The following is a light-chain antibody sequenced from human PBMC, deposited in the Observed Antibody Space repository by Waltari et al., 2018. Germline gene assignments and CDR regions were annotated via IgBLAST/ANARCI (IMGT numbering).Light chain of an antibody. Sequence: QSVLTQPPSVSGTPGQSVTIFCSGSNSNIGNNYVYWYQQFPGTAPKLLIYRNDQRPLGVPDRFSGSRSGSSASLAISGLRSEDEASYFCASWDDSLTCVLFGGGTKLTV. V-gene: IGLV1-47*01. CDR3: ASWDDSLTCVL. CDR1: NSNIGNNY. J-gene: IGLJ3*02. CDR2: RND.